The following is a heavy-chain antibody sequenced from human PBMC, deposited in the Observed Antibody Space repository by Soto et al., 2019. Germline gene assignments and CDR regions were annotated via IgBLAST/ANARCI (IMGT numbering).Heavy chain of an antibody. J-gene: IGHJ6*02. CDR2: IWSDGSNK. D-gene: IGHD5-12*01. Sequence: QVQLVESGGGVVQPGRSLRLSCAASGFTFSSYGMHWVRQAPGKGLEWVAVIWSDGSNKYYADSVKGRFTISRDNSKNTLYLQMNSLRAEDTAVYYCARDLGDGYNSYYYYYGMDVWGQGTTVTVSS. CDR3: ARDLGDGYNSYYYYYGMDV. CDR1: GFTFSSYG. V-gene: IGHV3-33*01.